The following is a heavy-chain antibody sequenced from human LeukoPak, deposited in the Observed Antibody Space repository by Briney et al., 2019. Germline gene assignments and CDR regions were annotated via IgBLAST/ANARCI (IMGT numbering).Heavy chain of an antibody. V-gene: IGHV3-48*03. CDR2: ISSSGRTI. J-gene: IGHJ4*02. Sequence: GGSLRLSCAASGFIFSNYEMNWVRQAPGKGLEWVSYISSSGRTIYYADSVKGRFTISRDNAKNSLYLQMNSLRAEDTAVYYCARAEADRRSGVSCYSVYWGQGTLVTVSS. CDR3: ARAEADRRSGVSCYSVY. D-gene: IGHD2-15*01. CDR1: GFIFSNYE.